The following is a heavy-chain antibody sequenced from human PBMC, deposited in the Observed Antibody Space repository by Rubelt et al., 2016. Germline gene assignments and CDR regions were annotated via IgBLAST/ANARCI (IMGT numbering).Heavy chain of an antibody. CDR3: SVREPDYSFDS. V-gene: IGHV1-69*01. CDR1: V. J-gene: IGHJ4*02. CDR2: IIPIFEKA. Sequence: VFSWVRQAPGQGLEWMGGIIPIFEKANYARKYQGRLTITADDLTTTAFMALTGLRSEDTAMYYCSVREPDYSFDSWGPGTLVTVSS. D-gene: IGHD1-14*01.